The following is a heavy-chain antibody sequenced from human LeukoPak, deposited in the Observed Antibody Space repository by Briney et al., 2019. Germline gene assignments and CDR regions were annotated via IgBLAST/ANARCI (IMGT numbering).Heavy chain of an antibody. J-gene: IGHJ4*02. D-gene: IGHD1-1*01. V-gene: IGHV1-46*01. CDR1: GYTFTGYY. CDR2: INPSGGST. Sequence: GASVKVSCKASGYTFTGYYMHWVRQAPGQGLEWMGFINPSGGSTSYAQKFQGRVTMTRDTSTSTVYMELSSLTSDDTAVYYCARNVGSGFDYWGQGTLVTVSS. CDR3: ARNVGSGFDY.